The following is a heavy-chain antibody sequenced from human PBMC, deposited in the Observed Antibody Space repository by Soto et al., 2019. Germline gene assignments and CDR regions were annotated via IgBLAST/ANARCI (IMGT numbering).Heavy chain of an antibody. D-gene: IGHD4-17*01. CDR2: MSYDGSNE. J-gene: IGHJ4*02. CDR1: GFTFSSNA. Sequence: QVQLVESGGGVVQPGRSLRLSCAASGFTFSSNAMHWVRQAPGKGLEWVAVMSYDGSNEYYADSVKGRFTISRDNSKNTLYLQLNSLRAEDTAVYYCARDSILSGTTRPPPLDYGGQGTLVTVSS. CDR3: ARDSILSGTTRPPPLDY. V-gene: IGHV3-30-3*01.